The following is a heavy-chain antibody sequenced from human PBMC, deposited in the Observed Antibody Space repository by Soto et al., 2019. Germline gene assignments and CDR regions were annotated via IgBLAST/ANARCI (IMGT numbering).Heavy chain of an antibody. D-gene: IGHD5-18*01. CDR2: IYYSGST. J-gene: IGHJ4*02. Sequence: QVQLQESGPGLVKPSQTLSLTCTVSGGSISSGGYYWNWIRQHPGKGLEWIGYIYYSGSTYYNPSLKSRVTISVDTSKNQFSLKLSSVTAADTAVYYCARDSYSYGYNGEINWGQGTLVTVSS. CDR1: GGSISSGGYY. CDR3: ARDSYSYGYNGEIN. V-gene: IGHV4-31*03.